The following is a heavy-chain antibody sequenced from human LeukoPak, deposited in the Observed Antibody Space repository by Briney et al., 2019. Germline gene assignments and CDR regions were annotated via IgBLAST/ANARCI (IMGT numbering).Heavy chain of an antibody. CDR3: AKGVPALIRVESGSYYC. J-gene: IGHJ4*02. D-gene: IGHD1-26*01. Sequence: PGGSLRLSCAASGFTFSSYAMSWVRQAPGKGLEWASALSGSGGRTYYADSVDGRFTIYSDNSKNTLYLQMNSLRAEDTAVYYGAKGVPALIRVESGSYYCWGQGTLVTVSS. V-gene: IGHV3-23*01. CDR2: LSGSGGRT. CDR1: GFTFSSYA.